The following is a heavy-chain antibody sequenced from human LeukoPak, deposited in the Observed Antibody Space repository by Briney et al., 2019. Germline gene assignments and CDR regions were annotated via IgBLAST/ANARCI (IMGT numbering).Heavy chain of an antibody. D-gene: IGHD6-19*01. Sequence: GASLKISCKGSGYSFTSYWIGWVRQMPGKGLEWMGIIYPGDSDTRYSPSFQGQVTISADKSISTAYLQWSSLKASDTAMYYCARSLAVAVDYFDYWGQGTLVTVSS. CDR3: ARSLAVAVDYFDY. V-gene: IGHV5-51*01. J-gene: IGHJ4*02. CDR1: GYSFTSYW. CDR2: IYPGDSDT.